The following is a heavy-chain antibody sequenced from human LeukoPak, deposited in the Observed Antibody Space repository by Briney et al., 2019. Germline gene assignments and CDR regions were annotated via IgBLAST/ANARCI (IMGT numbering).Heavy chain of an antibody. J-gene: IGHJ6*03. V-gene: IGHV3-23*01. D-gene: IGHD1-26*01. CDR2: ISGSGGST. Sequence: GGSLRLSCAASGFTFSSYAMSWVRQAPGKGLEWVSAISGSGGSTYYADSVKGRFTISRDNSKYTLYLQMNSLRAEDTAVYYCAKMVGATPSYCYMDVWGKGTTVTVSS. CDR1: GFTFSSYA. CDR3: AKMVGATPSYCYMDV.